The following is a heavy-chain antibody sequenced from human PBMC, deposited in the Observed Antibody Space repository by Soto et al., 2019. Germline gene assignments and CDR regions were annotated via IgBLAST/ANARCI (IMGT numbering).Heavy chain of an antibody. Sequence: ASVKVSCKASGYTFTGHYMHWVRQAPGQGLEWMGWINTQAGGTSYAQRFQGRVTMTTDTSMSTVYMELSRLRSDDTAVYYCARDRGNSWPRDFDSWGQGTLVTVSS. CDR2: INTQAGGT. V-gene: IGHV1-2*02. CDR3: ARDRGNSWPRDFDS. CDR1: GYTFTGHY. J-gene: IGHJ4*02. D-gene: IGHD6-13*01.